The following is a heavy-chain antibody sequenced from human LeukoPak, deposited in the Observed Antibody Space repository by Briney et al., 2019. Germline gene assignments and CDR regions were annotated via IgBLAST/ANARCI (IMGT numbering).Heavy chain of an antibody. CDR2: ISSRGSTI. Sequence: PGGSLRLSCAASGFTFSSYEMNWVRQAPGKGLEWVSYISSRGSTIYYADSVKGRFTISRDNAKNSLYLQMDSLRAEDTAVYYCARGPSSPLTHWGQGTLVTVSS. J-gene: IGHJ4*02. V-gene: IGHV3-48*03. D-gene: IGHD6-6*01. CDR3: ARGPSSPLTH. CDR1: GFTFSSYE.